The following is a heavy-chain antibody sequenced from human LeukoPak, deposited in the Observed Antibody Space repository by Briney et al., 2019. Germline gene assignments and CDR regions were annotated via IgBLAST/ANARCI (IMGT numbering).Heavy chain of an antibody. CDR3: ARLLWFGEFPDY. CDR1: GFTFSSYG. V-gene: IGHV3-30*03. J-gene: IGHJ4*02. D-gene: IGHD3-10*01. Sequence: PGGSLRLSCAASGFTFSSYGMHWVRQAPGKGLEWVAVISYDGSNKYYADSVKGRFTISRDNSKNTLYLQMNSLRVEDTAVYYCARLLWFGEFPDYWGQGTLVTVSS. CDR2: ISYDGSNK.